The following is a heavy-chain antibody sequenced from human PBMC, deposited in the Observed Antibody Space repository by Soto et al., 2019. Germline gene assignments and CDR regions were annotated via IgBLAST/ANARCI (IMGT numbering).Heavy chain of an antibody. Sequence: GESLKISCQASGDNFGDNFTSYWVTWVRQVPGKGLEWMGRIAPGDSHTNYSPSFEGHVTISADTSIRTAYMRWNSLKTSDTAIYYCSTGISCTRYMCPFYNYGLDVWGQGTTVTVSS. J-gene: IGHJ6*02. CDR1: GDNFGDNFTSYW. CDR2: IAPGDSHT. CDR3: STGISCTRYMCPFYNYGLDV. V-gene: IGHV5-10-1*01. D-gene: IGHD3-16*02.